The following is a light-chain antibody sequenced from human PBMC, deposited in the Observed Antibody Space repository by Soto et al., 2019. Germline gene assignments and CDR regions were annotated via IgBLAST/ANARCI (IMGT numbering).Light chain of an antibody. J-gene: IGKJ3*01. Sequence: IVLTQSPGTMSLSPGERATLSCRASQSVSSSYLAWYQQKPGQAPRLPIYDVSNRATCIPARFSGSGSGTDFTLTISRLEPEDFATYSCQQYGRSPVTFGPGTKVDIK. V-gene: IGKV3-20*01. CDR2: DVS. CDR1: QSVSSSY. CDR3: QQYGRSPVT.